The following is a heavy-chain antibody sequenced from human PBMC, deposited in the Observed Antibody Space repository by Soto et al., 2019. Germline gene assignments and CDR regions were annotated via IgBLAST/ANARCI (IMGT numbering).Heavy chain of an antibody. D-gene: IGHD6-13*01. CDR1: GGSSSSSNW. J-gene: IGHJ4*02. CDR3: ARFGIAAAGKDY. CDR2: IYHSGST. V-gene: IGHV4-4*02. Sequence: QVQLQESGPGLVKPSWTLSLTCAVSGGSSSSSNWWSWVRQPPGKGVERIGEIYHSGSTNYNPSLKSRVTISVDKSKNQFSLKLSSVTAADTAVYYCARFGIAAAGKDYWGQGTLVTVSS.